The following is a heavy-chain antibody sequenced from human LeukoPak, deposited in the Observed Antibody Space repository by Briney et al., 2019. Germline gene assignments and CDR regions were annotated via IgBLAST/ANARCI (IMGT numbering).Heavy chain of an antibody. D-gene: IGHD6-19*01. CDR3: ARVRAEALSYFDY. CDR2: INHSGST. V-gene: IGHV4-34*01. Sequence: MTSETLSLTCAVYGGSFSGYYWSWIRQPPEKGLEWIGEINHSGSTNYNPSLKSRVTISVDTSKNQFSLKLNSVTAADTAVYYCARVRAEALSYFDYWGQGTLVTVSS. J-gene: IGHJ4*02. CDR1: GGSFSGYY.